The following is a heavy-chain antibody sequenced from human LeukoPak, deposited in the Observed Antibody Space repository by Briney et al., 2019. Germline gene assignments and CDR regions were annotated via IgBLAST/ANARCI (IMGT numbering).Heavy chain of an antibody. CDR3: TRLSVGNNWFDP. CDR2: IRSKANSYAT. Sequence: PGGSLRLSCAASGFTFSGSAMHWVRQASGKGLEWVGRIRSKANSYATAYAASVKGRFTISRDDSKNTAYLQMNSLKTEDTAVYYCTRLSVGNNWFDPWGQGTLVTVSS. V-gene: IGHV3-73*01. CDR1: GFTFSGSA. D-gene: IGHD2-15*01. J-gene: IGHJ5*02.